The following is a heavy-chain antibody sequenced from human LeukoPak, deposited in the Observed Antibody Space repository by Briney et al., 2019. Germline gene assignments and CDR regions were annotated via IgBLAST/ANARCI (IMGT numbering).Heavy chain of an antibody. J-gene: IGHJ4*02. V-gene: IGHV4-4*07. Sequence: PSETLSLTCTVSGGSISNYYWSWIRQPGGRGLEWIGRIYCSGSADYNASRRRRVTMSVDTSKNQVSLELSSMTASDTAVYYCARDPPYSSGYIDYWGQGTLVTVSS. CDR2: IYCSGSA. D-gene: IGHD6-19*01. CDR3: ARDPPYSSGYIDY. CDR1: GGSISNYY.